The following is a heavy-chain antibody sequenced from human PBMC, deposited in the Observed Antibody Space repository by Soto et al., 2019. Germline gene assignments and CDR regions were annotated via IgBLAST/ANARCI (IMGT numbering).Heavy chain of an antibody. J-gene: IGHJ4*02. CDR1: GVSITSGSYY. D-gene: IGHD3-22*01. CDR2: RYYSGNT. Sequence: HVQLQESGPGPVTPSQTLSLSCTVSGVSITSGSYYWTWVRQSPGQGLEWIGYRYYSGNTYYNPALNSRATIAVDTSKNQFFLKLTSVTAADTAVYYCARGGYDTSGQTFIGWGPDCWGQGTLVTVSS. V-gene: IGHV4-30-4*01. CDR3: ARGGYDTSGQTFIGWGPDC.